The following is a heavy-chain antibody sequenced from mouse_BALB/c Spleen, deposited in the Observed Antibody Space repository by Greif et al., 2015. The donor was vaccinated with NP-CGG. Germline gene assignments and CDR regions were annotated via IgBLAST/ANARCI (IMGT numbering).Heavy chain of an antibody. CDR2: INPYNGGT. Sequence: EVQLQQSGPELVKPGASMKISCKASGYSFTGYTMNWVKQSHGKNLEWIGLINPYNGGTSYNQKFKGKATLTVDTSSSSAYMELLGLTSEVSSVYFCSRCYGSSYWYFDVWGSVTTFPASS. CDR3: SRCYGSSYWYFDV. D-gene: IGHD1-1*01. CDR1: GYSFTGYT. V-gene: IGHV1-25*01. J-gene: IGHJ1*01.